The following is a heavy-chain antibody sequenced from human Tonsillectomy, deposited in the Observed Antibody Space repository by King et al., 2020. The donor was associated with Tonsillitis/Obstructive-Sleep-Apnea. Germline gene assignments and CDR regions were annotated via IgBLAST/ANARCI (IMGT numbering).Heavy chain of an antibody. CDR1: GYTFTGYY. CDR2: INPNSGGT. Sequence: VQLVQSGAEVKKPGASVKVSCKASGYTFTGYYMHWVRQAPGQGLEWMGWINPNSGGTNYAQKFQGWFTMTRDTSISTAYMELSRLRSDDTAVYYCARALGCSSTSCYRGDYYYMDVWGKGTTVTVSS. V-gene: IGHV1-2*04. CDR3: ARALGCSSTSCYRGDYYYMDV. J-gene: IGHJ6*03. D-gene: IGHD2-2*01.